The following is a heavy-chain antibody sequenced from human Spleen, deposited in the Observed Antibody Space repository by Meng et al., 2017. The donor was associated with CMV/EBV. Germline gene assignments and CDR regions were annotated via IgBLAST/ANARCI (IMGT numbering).Heavy chain of an antibody. V-gene: IGHV3-23*03. CDR2: IYSGGSST. CDR3: ARGQWMHLWSYYFDY. J-gene: IGHJ4*02. D-gene: IGHD5-18*01. CDR1: GFTFSSYA. Sequence: GGSLRLSCAASGFTFSSYAMSWVRQAPGKGLEWVSVIYSGGSSTYYADSVKGRFTISRDNAKDSLYLQMNSLRAEDTAVYYCARGQWMHLWSYYFDYWGQGTLVTVSS.